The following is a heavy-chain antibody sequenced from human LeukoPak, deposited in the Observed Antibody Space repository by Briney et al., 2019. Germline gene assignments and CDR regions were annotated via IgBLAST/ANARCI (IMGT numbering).Heavy chain of an antibody. V-gene: IGHV3-23*01. CDR1: GFTFSSYA. CDR2: ISGSGGST. D-gene: IGHD3-10*01. CDR3: AKDGLLWFGESFFDY. Sequence: GGSLRLSCAASGFTFSSYAMSWVRQAPGKGPEWVSAISGSGGSTYYADSVKGRFTISRDNSKNTLYLQMNSLRAEDTAVYYCAKDGLLWFGESFFDYWGQGTLVTVSS. J-gene: IGHJ4*02.